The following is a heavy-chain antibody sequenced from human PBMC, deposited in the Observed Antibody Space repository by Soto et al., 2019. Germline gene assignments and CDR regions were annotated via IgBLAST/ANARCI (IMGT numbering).Heavy chain of an antibody. J-gene: IGHJ4*02. CDR2: IIPILGIA. CDR1: GGTFSSYT. V-gene: IGHV1-69*04. Sequence: SVEVSCKASGGTFSSYTISWVRQAPGQGLEWMGRIIPILGIANYAQKFQGRVTITADKSTSTAYMELRSLRSDDTAVYYCARDDDYGDYPYDYWGQGTLVTVSS. CDR3: ARDDDYGDYPYDY. D-gene: IGHD4-17*01.